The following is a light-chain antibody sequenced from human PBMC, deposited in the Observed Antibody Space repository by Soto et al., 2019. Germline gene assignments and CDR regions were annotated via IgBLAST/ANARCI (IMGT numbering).Light chain of an antibody. CDR1: SSDVGGDNY. V-gene: IGLV2-8*01. Sequence: QSVLTQPPSASGSPGQSVTISCTGTSSDVGGDNYVSWYQQHPGKAPKLMIYQVTKRPSGVPDRFSGSKSGNTASLTVSGLQAEDEADYYCSAYAGSNNYVFGSGTKVTV. CDR2: QVT. CDR3: SAYAGSNNYV. J-gene: IGLJ1*01.